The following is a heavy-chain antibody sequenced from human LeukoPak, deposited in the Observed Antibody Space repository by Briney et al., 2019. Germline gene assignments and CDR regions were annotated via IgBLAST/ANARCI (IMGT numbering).Heavy chain of an antibody. V-gene: IGHV1-69*01. CDR2: YIPMFGTA. J-gene: IGHJ4*02. D-gene: IGHD1-26*01. CDR1: GGTFSRYA. CDR3: AGASSKWELSF. Sequence: SVKVSCKASGGTFSRYAISWVRQAPGQGLEWMGGYIPMFGTANYAQNFQNRVTITADESTSTFSMEVSSLRPEDTAVYFCAGASSKWELSFWGQGTLVTVSS.